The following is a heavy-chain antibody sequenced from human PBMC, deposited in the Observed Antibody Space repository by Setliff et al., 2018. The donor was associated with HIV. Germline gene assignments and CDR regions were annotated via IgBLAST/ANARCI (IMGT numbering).Heavy chain of an antibody. Sequence: PSETLSLTCTVSGGSISSRSYYWGWIRQPPGKGPQWIGSFFYSGTTYYNPAVQSRVTISLDTSKNQFSLKLSSVTAADTAVYYCARGQGGYYYGSGSYPNWFDPWGQGSLVTVSS. D-gene: IGHD3-10*01. CDR3: ARGQGGYYYGSGSYPNWFDP. CDR2: FFYSGTT. V-gene: IGHV4-39*07. J-gene: IGHJ5*02. CDR1: GGSISSRSYY.